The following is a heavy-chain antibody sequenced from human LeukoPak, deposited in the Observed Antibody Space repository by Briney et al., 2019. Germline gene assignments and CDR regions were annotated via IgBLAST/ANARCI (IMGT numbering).Heavy chain of an antibody. Sequence: PSETLSLTCTVSGASISSYYWSWIRQSPGKGLEWIGSIYYSGSTYYNPSLKSRVTISVDTSKNQFSLKLSSVTAADTAVYYCAREGVDILINWFDPWGQGTLVTVSS. CDR1: GASISSYY. CDR2: IYYSGST. J-gene: IGHJ5*02. V-gene: IGHV4-59*05. D-gene: IGHD3-9*01. CDR3: AREGVDILINWFDP.